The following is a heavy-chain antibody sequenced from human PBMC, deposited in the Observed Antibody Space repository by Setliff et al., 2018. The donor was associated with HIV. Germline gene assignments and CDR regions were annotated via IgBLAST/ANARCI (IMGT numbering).Heavy chain of an antibody. CDR3: AKSPVGANGWFDS. V-gene: IGHV4-4*07. CDR1: GGSIDHYY. J-gene: IGHJ5*01. CDR2: LYSRGST. D-gene: IGHD1-26*01. Sequence: PSETLSLTCTVSGGSIDHYYWSWIRQPAGKGLEWIGRLYSRGSTTYNPSLRSRATMSADTSKNLFSLKLRSATAADTAVYYCAKSPVGANGWFDSWGQGVLVTVSS.